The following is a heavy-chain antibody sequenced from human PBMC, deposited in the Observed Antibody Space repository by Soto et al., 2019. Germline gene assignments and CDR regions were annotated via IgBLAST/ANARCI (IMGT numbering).Heavy chain of an antibody. V-gene: IGHV4-39*01. CDR3: ARQPTTGDTDLWFDP. CDR1: GGSISTSRSY. D-gene: IGHD2-21*01. Sequence: QLQLLESGPGLVKASETLSLTCNVSGGSISTSRSYLAWIRQPPGKGLEWLANIFYSGSTYYNPSLASRVTVSVDTSKNEFSLKLRSVTAADTAVYYCARQPTTGDTDLWFDPWGQGTLVTVSS. CDR2: IFYSGST. J-gene: IGHJ5*02.